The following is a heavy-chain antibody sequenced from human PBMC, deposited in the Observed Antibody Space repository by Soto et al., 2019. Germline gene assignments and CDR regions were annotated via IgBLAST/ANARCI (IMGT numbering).Heavy chain of an antibody. Sequence: PGGSLRLSCAASGFTFSSYGMHWVRQAPGKGLEWVAVISYDGSNKYYADSVKGRFTISRDNSKNTLYLQMNSLRAEDTAVYYCAKDGTVAYNSGSDYWGQGTLVTVSS. J-gene: IGHJ4*02. CDR1: GFTFSSYG. CDR3: AKDGTVAYNSGSDY. V-gene: IGHV3-30*18. CDR2: ISYDGSNK. D-gene: IGHD1-20*01.